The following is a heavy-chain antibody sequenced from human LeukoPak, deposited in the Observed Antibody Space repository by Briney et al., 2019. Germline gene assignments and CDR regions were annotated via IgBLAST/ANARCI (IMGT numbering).Heavy chain of an antibody. CDR2: ISYDGSNK. CDR3: AKEARDVYGDYALGYFDY. D-gene: IGHD4-17*01. CDR1: GFTFSSYG. J-gene: IGHJ4*02. V-gene: IGHV3-30*18. Sequence: HPGGSLRLSCAASGFTFSSYGMHWVCQAPGKGLEWVAVISYDGSNKYYADSVKGRFTISRDNSKNTLYLQMNSLRAEDTAVYYCAKEARDVYGDYALGYFDYWGQGTLVTVSS.